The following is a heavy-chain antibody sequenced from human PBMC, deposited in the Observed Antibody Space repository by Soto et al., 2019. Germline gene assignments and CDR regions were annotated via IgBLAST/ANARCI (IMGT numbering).Heavy chain of an antibody. CDR3: AKGVEANWGFYDGMDV. CDR2: ISFDGNYK. V-gene: IGHV3-30*18. J-gene: IGHJ6*02. D-gene: IGHD7-27*01. CDR1: GFMFSDYG. Sequence: QVQLVESGGGVVQPGSSLRLSCVASGFMFSDYGMHWVRQTPGRGLEWVAGISFDGNYKYYAKSVKGRFTFARDNSKNTLSLQMNSLRVEDTAVYYCAKGVEANWGFYDGMDVWGQGSTVTVSS.